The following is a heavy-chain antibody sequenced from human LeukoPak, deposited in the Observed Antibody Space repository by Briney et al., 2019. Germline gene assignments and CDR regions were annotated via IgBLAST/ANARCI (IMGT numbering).Heavy chain of an antibody. D-gene: IGHD1-20*01. V-gene: IGHV1-18*01. J-gene: IGHJ4*02. CDR3: AVLTGITGTPFDY. CDR2: ISAYNGNT. CDR1: GYTFTNYA. Sequence: ASVKVSCKASGYTFTNYAINWVRQAPGQGLEWMGWISAYNGNTNYAQQLQGRVTMTTDTSTSTAYMELRSLRSDDTAVYYCAVLTGITGTPFDYWGQGTLVTVSS.